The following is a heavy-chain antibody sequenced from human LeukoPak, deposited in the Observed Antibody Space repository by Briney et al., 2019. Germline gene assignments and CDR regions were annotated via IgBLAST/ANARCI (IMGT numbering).Heavy chain of an antibody. J-gene: IGHJ5*02. D-gene: IGHD3-3*01. CDR1: GFTFSSYA. CDR2: ISYDGSNK. CDR3: ARDGDFWSGYVVQYNWFDP. Sequence: PGRSLRLSCAASGFTFSSYAMHWVRQAPGKGLEWVAVISYDGSNKYYADSVKGRFTISRDNSKNTLYLQMNSLRAEDTAVYYCARDGDFWSGYVVQYNWFDPWGQGTLVTVSS. V-gene: IGHV3-30-3*01.